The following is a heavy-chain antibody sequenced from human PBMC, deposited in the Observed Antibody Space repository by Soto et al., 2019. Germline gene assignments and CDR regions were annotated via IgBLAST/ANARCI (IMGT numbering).Heavy chain of an antibody. Sequence: GGSLRLSCVASGFSLSSHAVSWVRQTPEKGLEWVSSISDSGATSSYADSVKGRFTISRDNSKNTLFLQMNSLRADDTAAYYCAKDQASGQGSFDSWGQGTLVTVSS. CDR3: AKDQASGQGSFDS. CDR1: GFSLSSHA. V-gene: IGHV3-23*01. J-gene: IGHJ4*02. CDR2: ISDSGATS.